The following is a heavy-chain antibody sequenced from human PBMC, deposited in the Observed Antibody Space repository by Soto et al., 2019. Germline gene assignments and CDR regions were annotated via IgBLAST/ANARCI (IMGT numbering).Heavy chain of an antibody. CDR3: TTNYYDSSGYYSDLG. D-gene: IGHD3-22*01. V-gene: IGHV3-15*01. CDR2: IKSKTDGETT. CDR1: GFTFSNAW. Sequence: LRLSCAASGFTFSNAWISWVRQSRGKVLEWVGRIKSKTDGETTDYAAPVKGRFTISRDDSKNTLYLQMNSLKTEDTAVYYCTTNYYDSSGYYSDLGWGQGTLVTVSS. J-gene: IGHJ4*02.